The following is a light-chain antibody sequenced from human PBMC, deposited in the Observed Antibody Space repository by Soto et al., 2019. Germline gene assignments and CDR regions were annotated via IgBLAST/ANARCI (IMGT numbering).Light chain of an antibody. Sequence: DIQMTQSPSSVSASVGDRVTITCWARQGISSWLAWYQHKPGKAPKLLIYVASSLQSGVPSRFSGSGSGTDFTLTISSLQPEDFATYYCQQANSFPWTFGQGTKVEIK. CDR3: QQANSFPWT. CDR2: VAS. J-gene: IGKJ1*01. CDR1: QGISSW. V-gene: IGKV1-12*01.